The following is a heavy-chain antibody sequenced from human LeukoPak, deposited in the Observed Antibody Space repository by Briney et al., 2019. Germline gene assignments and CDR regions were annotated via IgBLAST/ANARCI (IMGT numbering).Heavy chain of an antibody. D-gene: IGHD4-23*01. Sequence: PGGSLRLSCAASGFTFSDYYMHWIRQAPGKGLEWVSYLSHTSSYTNYADSVKGRFTISRDNGKNTLFLQMNSLRAEDAAVYYCVRGNDYGGPHYWGQGTLVTVSS. J-gene: IGHJ4*02. CDR2: LSHTSSYT. V-gene: IGHV3-11*06. CDR3: VRGNDYGGPHY. CDR1: GFTFSDYY.